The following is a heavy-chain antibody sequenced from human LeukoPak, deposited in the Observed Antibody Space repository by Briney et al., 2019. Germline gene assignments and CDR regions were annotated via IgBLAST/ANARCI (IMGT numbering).Heavy chain of an antibody. CDR1: GFTFSSYG. Sequence: GRSLRLSCAASGFTFSSYGMHWVRQAPGKGLEWVAVIWYDGSNKYYADSVKGRFTISRDNSKNTLYLQMNSLRAEDTAVYYCAREEGAVSYFDYWGQGTLVTVSS. CDR2: IWYDGSNK. J-gene: IGHJ4*02. V-gene: IGHV3-33*01. D-gene: IGHD3-16*01. CDR3: AREEGAVSYFDY.